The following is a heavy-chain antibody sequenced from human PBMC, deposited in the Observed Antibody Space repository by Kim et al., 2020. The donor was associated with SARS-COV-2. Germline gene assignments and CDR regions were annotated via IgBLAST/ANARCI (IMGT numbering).Heavy chain of an antibody. CDR3: ARGRGSKQWLSTVRFDP. CDR1: GYTFTSYD. D-gene: IGHD6-19*01. V-gene: IGHV1-8*01. CDR2: MNPNSGNT. J-gene: IGHJ5*02. Sequence: ASVKVSCKASGYTFTSYDINWVRQATGQGLEWMGWMNPNSGNTGYAQKFQGRVTMTRNTSINTAYMELSSLRSEDTAVYYCARGRGSKQWLSTVRFDPWGQGTLVTVSS.